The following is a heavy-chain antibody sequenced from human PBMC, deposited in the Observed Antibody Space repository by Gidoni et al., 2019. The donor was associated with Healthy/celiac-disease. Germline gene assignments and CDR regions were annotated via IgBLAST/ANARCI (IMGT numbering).Heavy chain of an antibody. Sequence: QVQLVESGGGVVQPGRSLRLSCAASGFTFRSYGMHWVRQAPGKGLEWVAVISYDGSNKYYADSVKGRFTISRDNSKNTLYLQMNSLRAEDTAVYYCAKYSSSWHSGWFDPWGQGTLVTVSS. D-gene: IGHD6-13*01. CDR1: GFTFRSYG. J-gene: IGHJ5*02. CDR2: ISYDGSNK. CDR3: AKYSSSWHSGWFDP. V-gene: IGHV3-30*18.